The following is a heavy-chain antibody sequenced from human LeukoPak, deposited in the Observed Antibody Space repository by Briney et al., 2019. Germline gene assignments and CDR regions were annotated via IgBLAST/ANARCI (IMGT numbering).Heavy chain of an antibody. CDR2: IYSGGTT. V-gene: IGHV3-66*02. J-gene: IGHJ5*02. D-gene: IGHD3-9*01. CDR3: ARALRYFDWLSTSPEYNWFDP. Sequence: AGGSLRLSCAASGFTVSSNYMSWVRQAPGKGLEWVSLIYSGGTTYYADSVKGRFTISRDSSKNTLYLQMNSLRAEDTAVYYCARALRYFDWLSTSPEYNWFDPWGQGTLVTVSS. CDR1: GFTVSSNY.